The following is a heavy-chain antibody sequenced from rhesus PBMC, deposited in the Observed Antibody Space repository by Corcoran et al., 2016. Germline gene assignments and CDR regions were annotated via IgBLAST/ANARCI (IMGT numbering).Heavy chain of an antibody. Sequence: EVRLVESGGGLVKPGGSLRLSCAASGFTFSDYYIRWFRHAPGKGPEGVGFIRKKANGGTAEYAASVKGRFTSSRDDSKSIASLQMNSLKTEDTAVYYCARVRGSNFWSGYYFDYWGQGVLVTVSS. CDR1: GFTFSDYY. D-gene: IGHD3-3*01. CDR3: ARVRGSNFWSGYYFDY. V-gene: IGHV3-116*02. CDR2: IRKKANGGTA. J-gene: IGHJ4*01.